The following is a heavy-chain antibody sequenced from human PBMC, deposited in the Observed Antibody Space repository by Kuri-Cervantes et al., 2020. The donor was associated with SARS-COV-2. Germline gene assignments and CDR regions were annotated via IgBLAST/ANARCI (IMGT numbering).Heavy chain of an antibody. V-gene: IGHV3-53*01. D-gene: IGHD2-21*01. Sequence: ESLKISCAASGITVSSNYMSWVRQAPGKGLEWVSVIYSGGSTYYADSVKGRFTISRDNSKNTLYLQMNSLRAEDTAVYYCARVRIPAYYFDYWGQGTLVTVSS. CDR1: GITVSSNY. J-gene: IGHJ4*02. CDR2: IYSGGST. CDR3: ARVRIPAYYFDY.